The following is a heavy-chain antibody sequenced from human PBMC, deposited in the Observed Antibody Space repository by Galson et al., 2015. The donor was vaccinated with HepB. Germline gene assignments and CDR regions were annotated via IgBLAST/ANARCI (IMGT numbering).Heavy chain of an antibody. CDR3: AKGTTVTDYFDY. CDR2: ISYDGSNK. J-gene: IGHJ4*02. Sequence: SLRLSCAASGFTFSSYGMHWVRQAPGKGLEWVAVISYDGSNKYYADSVKGRFTISRDNSKNTLYLQMNSLRAEDTAVYYCAKGTTVTDYFDYWGQGTLVTVSS. D-gene: IGHD4-17*01. V-gene: IGHV3-30*18. CDR1: GFTFSSYG.